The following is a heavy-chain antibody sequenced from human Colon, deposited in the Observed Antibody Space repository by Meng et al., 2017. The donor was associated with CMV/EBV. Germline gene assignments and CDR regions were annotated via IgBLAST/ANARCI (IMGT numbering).Heavy chain of an antibody. D-gene: IGHD2-2*01. CDR3: ARAQYCTNTSCYPSTDKWFDP. Sequence: SYAISWVRQAPGQGLEWMGGIIPIFGLAKYAQKFQGTVTITADKSTTTAYMEVSSLRSEDTAVYYCARAQYCTNTSCYPSTDKWFDPWGQGTLVTVSS. CDR1: SYA. J-gene: IGHJ5*02. CDR2: IIPIFGLA. V-gene: IGHV1-69*17.